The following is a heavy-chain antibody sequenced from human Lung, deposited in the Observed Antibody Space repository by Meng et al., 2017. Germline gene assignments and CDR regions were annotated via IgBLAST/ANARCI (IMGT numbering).Heavy chain of an antibody. CDR1: GFTFSDYS. CDR2: ISSGSSYI. CDR3: ARDYGGNSGGY. D-gene: IGHD4-23*01. V-gene: IGHV3-21*03. J-gene: IGHJ4*02. Sequence: EGELVESGGGVVQPGGSMILSCAATGFTFSDYSMNWVRQAPGKGLEWVSSISSGSSYIYYADSVKGRFTISRDNAKNSLYLHMNSLRVEDTGLYYCARDYGGNSGGYWGQGTLVTVSS.